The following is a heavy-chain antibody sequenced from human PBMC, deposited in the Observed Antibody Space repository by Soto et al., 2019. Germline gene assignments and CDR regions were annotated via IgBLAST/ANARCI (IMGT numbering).Heavy chain of an antibody. J-gene: IGHJ6*02. CDR3: ARDRFPYGMDV. Sequence: GGSLRLSCAASGFTVSSNYMGWVRQAPGKGLEWVSFIYSGGSTYYADSVKGRFTISRDKSKNTLYLQMNSLRADDTAMYYCARDRFPYGMDVWGQGTTVTVSS. CDR2: IYSGGST. V-gene: IGHV3-66*01. CDR1: GFTVSSNY. D-gene: IGHD3-10*01.